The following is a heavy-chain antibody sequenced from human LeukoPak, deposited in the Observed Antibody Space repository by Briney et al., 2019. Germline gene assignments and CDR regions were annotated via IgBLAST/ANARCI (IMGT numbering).Heavy chain of an antibody. D-gene: IGHD4-17*01. CDR3: ATTTETTLGHAFDI. Sequence: PSETLSLTCTVSGVSISSSSYYWGWLRQPPGKGLEWLGSIYYSGSTYYNPSLKSRVTISVDTSKNQFSLKLSSVTAADTAVYYCATTTETTLGHAFDIWGEGTMVTVSS. V-gene: IGHV4-39*01. J-gene: IGHJ3*02. CDR2: IYYSGST. CDR1: GVSISSSSYY.